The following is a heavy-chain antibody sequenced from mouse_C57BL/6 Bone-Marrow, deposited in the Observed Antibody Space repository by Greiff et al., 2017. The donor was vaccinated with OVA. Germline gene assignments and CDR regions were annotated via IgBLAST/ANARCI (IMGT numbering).Heavy chain of an antibody. CDR1: GYTFTSYG. Sequence: VQRVESGAELARPGASVKLSCKASGYTFTSYGISWVKQRTGQGLEWIGEIYPRSGNTYYNEKFKGKATLTADKSSSTAYMELRSLTSEDSAVYFCARSLWFAYWGQGTLVTVSA. CDR3: ARSLWFAY. J-gene: IGHJ3*01. CDR2: IYPRSGNT. V-gene: IGHV1-81*01. D-gene: IGHD6-1*01.